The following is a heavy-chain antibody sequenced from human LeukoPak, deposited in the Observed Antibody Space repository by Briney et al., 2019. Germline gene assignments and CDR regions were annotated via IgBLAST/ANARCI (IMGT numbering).Heavy chain of an antibody. CDR1: GFTFSSYG. Sequence: GGSLRLSCAASGFTFSSYGMHWVRQAPGKGLEWVAVIWYDGSNKYYADSVKGRFTISRDNSKNTLYLQMNSLRAEDTAVYYCANPTYYDFWSGYYYYYMDVWGKGTTVTVSS. V-gene: IGHV3-33*06. CDR3: ANPTYYDFWSGYYYYYMDV. CDR2: IWYDGSNK. J-gene: IGHJ6*03. D-gene: IGHD3-3*01.